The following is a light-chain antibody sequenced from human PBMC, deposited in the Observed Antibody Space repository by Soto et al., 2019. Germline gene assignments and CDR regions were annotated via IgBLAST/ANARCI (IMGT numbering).Light chain of an antibody. CDR3: QQYNNLPPDRT. V-gene: IGKV3-15*01. Sequence: EIVMTQSPATLSVSPGERATLSCRASQSVGSNLAWYQQKPGQAPRLLIYGASTRATGIPARFSGSGSGTEFTLTISSLQSEDFAIYFCQQYNNLPPDRTFGQGTKVEIK. J-gene: IGKJ1*01. CDR1: QSVGSN. CDR2: GAS.